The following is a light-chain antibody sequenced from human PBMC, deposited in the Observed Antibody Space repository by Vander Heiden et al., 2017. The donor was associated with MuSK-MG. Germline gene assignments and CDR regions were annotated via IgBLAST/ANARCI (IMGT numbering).Light chain of an antibody. CDR1: QSISSW. CDR3: HQDNGYSTT. Sequence: DIQMTQSPSTLSASVGDRVTITCRASQSISSWLAWYQQKPGKAPKLLIYKASSLESGVPSRFSGSGSGTEFTLTISSLQPDDFATYYCHQDNGYSTTFGQGTKVEIK. J-gene: IGKJ1*01. CDR2: KAS. V-gene: IGKV1-5*03.